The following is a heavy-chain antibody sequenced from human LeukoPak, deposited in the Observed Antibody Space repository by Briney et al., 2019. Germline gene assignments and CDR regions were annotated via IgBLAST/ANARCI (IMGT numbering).Heavy chain of an antibody. CDR2: INWNGGST. CDR1: GFTFDDYG. V-gene: IGHV3-20*04. CDR3: ARVVEYYYGSGSYLASYYYYYMDV. D-gene: IGHD3-10*01. Sequence: GGSLRLSCAASGFTFDDYGMSWVRQAPGKGLEWVSGINWNGGSTGYADSVKGRFTISRDNAKNSLYLQMNSLRAEDTALYYCARVVEYYYGSGSYLASYYYYYMDVWGKGTTVTVSS. J-gene: IGHJ6*03.